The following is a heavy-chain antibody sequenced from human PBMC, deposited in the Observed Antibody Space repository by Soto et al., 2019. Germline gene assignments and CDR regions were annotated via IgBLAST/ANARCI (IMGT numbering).Heavy chain of an antibody. CDR2: ISAYNDNT. J-gene: IGHJ4*02. D-gene: IGHD6-6*01. Sequence: ASVKVSFMASRYTVTRYGISCMRQAPGQVLEWTGWISAYNDNTNYAQKLQGRVTMTTDTSTSTVYMELRSLRSDDTAVYYCARDRRGSSRSGFDYWGQGTLVTVSS. CDR3: ARDRRGSSRSGFDY. V-gene: IGHV1-18*04. CDR1: RYTVTRYG.